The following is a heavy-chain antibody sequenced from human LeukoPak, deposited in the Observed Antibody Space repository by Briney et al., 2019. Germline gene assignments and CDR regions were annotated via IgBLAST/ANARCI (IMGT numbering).Heavy chain of an antibody. CDR2: IKEDGNKK. J-gene: IGHJ4*02. D-gene: IGHD2-15*01. V-gene: IGHV3-7*03. CDR1: GFTFSRNW. CDR3: AKQLGYCSDGSCYFPY. Sequence: GGSLRLSCAASGFTFSRNWMTWVRQAPGKGLEWVANIKEDGNKKNYVDSVKGRFTISRDNAKNSLYLQMNSLRAEDTAVYYCAKQLGYCSDGSCYFPYWGQGTLVTVSS.